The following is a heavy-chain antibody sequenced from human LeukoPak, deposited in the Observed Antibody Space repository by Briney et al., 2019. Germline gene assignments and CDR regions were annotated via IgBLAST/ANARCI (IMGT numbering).Heavy chain of an antibody. V-gene: IGHV4-39*07. CDR2: IFYSGST. D-gene: IGHD3-3*01. CDR3: ARGSPSYDFWSGYYWGYYYYYMDV. Sequence: PSETLSLTCTVSSGSISTSNYYWGWVRQPPGKALEWIGNIFYSGSTYYSPSLKSRVTISLDTSRNQFSLKLNSVTAADTAVYYCARGSPSYDFWSGYYWGYYYYYMDVWGKGTTVTVSS. CDR1: SGSISTSNYY. J-gene: IGHJ6*03.